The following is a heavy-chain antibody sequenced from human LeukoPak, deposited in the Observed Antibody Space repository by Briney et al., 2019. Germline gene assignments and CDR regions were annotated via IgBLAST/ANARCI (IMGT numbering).Heavy chain of an antibody. D-gene: IGHD5-24*01. Sequence: GGSLRLSCAASGITFSSHAMSWVRQAPGKGLEWVSLISGSGGHTYYGDSVKGRFTTSRDNSTNRLYLQMNSLRPEDTAVYYCAKGGAATMRDGYNYYYYMEVWGRGTTVTVSS. CDR2: ISGSGGHT. CDR1: GITFSSHA. V-gene: IGHV3-23*01. CDR3: AKGGAATMRDGYNYYYYMEV. J-gene: IGHJ6*03.